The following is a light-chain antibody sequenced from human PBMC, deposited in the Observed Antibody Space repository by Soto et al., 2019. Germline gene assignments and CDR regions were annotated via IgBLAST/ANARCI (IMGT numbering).Light chain of an antibody. CDR1: QTISSW. J-gene: IGKJ1*01. CDR2: KAS. CDR3: QHYNSYPVT. V-gene: IGKV1-5*03. Sequence: DIQMTQSPSTLSASVVDRVTITFRASQTISSWLAWYQQKPGKAPKLLIYKASSLESGVPSRFSGSGSGTEFTLTISSLQPDDFATYYCQHYNSYPVTFGQGTKVDIK.